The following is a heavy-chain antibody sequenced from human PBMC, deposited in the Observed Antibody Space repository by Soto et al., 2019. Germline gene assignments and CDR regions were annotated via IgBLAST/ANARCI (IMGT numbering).Heavy chain of an antibody. J-gene: IGHJ4*02. CDR1: GFTFSSYA. CDR2: ISYDGSNK. CDR3: AREGMRWLQLDY. Sequence: QVQLVESGGGVVQPGRSLRLSCAASGFTFSSYAMHWVRQAPGKGLEWVAVISYDGSNKYYADSVKGRFTISRDNSKNTLYPQMNSLRAEDTAVYYCAREGMRWLQLDYWGQGTLVTVSS. D-gene: IGHD5-12*01. V-gene: IGHV3-30-3*01.